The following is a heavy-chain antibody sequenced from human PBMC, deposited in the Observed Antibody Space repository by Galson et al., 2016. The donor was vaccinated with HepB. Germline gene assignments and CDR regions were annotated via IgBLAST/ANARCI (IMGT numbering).Heavy chain of an antibody. CDR3: ARVTTGFGLFRGGFDS. CDR2: MYYVGAT. Sequence: ETLSLTCIVSSGSIKDSYWSWIRQPPGKGLEWIGYMYYVGATNYNPSLKSRVTISVDTTKKQFSLNLRSVSAADTAVYYCARVTTGFGLFRGGFDSWGRGILVTVSS. CDR1: SGSIKDSY. V-gene: IGHV4-59*01. D-gene: IGHD3-10*01. J-gene: IGHJ4*02.